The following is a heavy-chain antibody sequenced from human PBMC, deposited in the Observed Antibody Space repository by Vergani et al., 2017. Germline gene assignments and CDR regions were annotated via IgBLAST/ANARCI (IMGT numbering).Heavy chain of an antibody. J-gene: IGHJ4*02. D-gene: IGHD6-19*01. Sequence: QLQLQESGPGLVKPSETLSLTCTVSGGSISSRSYYWGWIRQPPGKGLEWIGSIYYSGSTYYNPSLKSRVTISVDTSKYQFSLKLSSVTAADTDLYYCARLGMAVAGTRVDYWGQGTLVTVSS. V-gene: IGHV4-39*01. CDR3: ARLGMAVAGTRVDY. CDR2: IYYSGST. CDR1: GGSISSRSYY.